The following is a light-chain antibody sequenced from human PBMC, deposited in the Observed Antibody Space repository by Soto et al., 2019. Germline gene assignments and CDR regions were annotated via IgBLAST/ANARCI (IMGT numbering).Light chain of an antibody. CDR1: SSDVGGYNY. CDR3: SSYTSSSTLV. Sequence: QSALTQPASVSGSPGQSITISCTGTSSDVGGYNYVSWYQQHPGKAPKLMIYDVSNQPSGVSNRFSGSKSGNTASLTISGLQAEAEADYYCSSYTSSSTLVFGTGTKLTVL. V-gene: IGLV2-14*01. J-gene: IGLJ1*01. CDR2: DVS.